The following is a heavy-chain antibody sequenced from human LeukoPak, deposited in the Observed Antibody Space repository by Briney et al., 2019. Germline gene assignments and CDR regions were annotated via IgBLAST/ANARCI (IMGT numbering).Heavy chain of an antibody. Sequence: GGSLRLSCAVSGFTFRTYWMHWVRQVPGEGLVWVSRINEDGSITNYADSVKGRFSISRDNAKNTLYLQMNSLRAEDTAVYYCGRDLGGRSGYWGQGTLITVSS. CDR3: GRDLGGRSGY. J-gene: IGHJ4*02. D-gene: IGHD1-26*01. CDR1: GFTFRTYW. V-gene: IGHV3-74*01. CDR2: INEDGSIT.